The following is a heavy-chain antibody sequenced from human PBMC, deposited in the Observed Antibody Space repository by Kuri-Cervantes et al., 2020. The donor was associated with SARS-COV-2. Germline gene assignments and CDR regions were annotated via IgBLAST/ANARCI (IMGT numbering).Heavy chain of an antibody. V-gene: IGHV1-2*06. CDR1: GYTFTGYY. J-gene: IGHJ4*02. D-gene: IGHD3-9*01. CDR3: ARGGLRYFDSQYYFDY. CDR2: INPNSGGT. Sequence: ASVKVSCKASGYTFTGYYMHWVRQAPGQGLEWMGRINPNSGGTNYAQKFQGRVTMTRDTSISTAYMELSSLRSEDTAVYYCARGGLRYFDSQYYFDYWGQETLVTVSS.